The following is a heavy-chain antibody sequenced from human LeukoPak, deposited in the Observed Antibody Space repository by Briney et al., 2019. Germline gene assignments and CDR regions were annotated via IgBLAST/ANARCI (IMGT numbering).Heavy chain of an antibody. D-gene: IGHD2-15*01. CDR1: GYTFTGYY. CDR3: ARGAYCSGGSCYHGY. Sequence: ASVKVYSKASGYTFTGYYMHWERQAPGQGLESMGWLSSSSGGINYAQTLKGRFTMTRDKSMSTVYMELSRLRSDDTAVYYCARGAYCSGGSCYHGYWGQGTLVTVSS. V-gene: IGHV1-2*02. J-gene: IGHJ4*02. CDR2: LSSSSGGI.